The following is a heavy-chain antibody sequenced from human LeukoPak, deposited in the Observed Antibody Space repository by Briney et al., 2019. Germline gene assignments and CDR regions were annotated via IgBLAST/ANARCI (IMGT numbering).Heavy chain of an antibody. D-gene: IGHD4/OR15-4a*01. CDR1: GFTVSSNS. V-gene: IGHV3-53*01. CDR3: ARRAGAYSQAKDY. J-gene: IGHJ4*02. Sequence: GGSLRLSCTVSGFTVSSNSMSWVRQAPGKGLEWVSFIYSDNTHYSDSVKGRFTISRDNSKNTLYLQMNSLRAEDTAVYYCARRAGAYSQAKDYWGQGTLVTVSS. CDR2: IYSDNT.